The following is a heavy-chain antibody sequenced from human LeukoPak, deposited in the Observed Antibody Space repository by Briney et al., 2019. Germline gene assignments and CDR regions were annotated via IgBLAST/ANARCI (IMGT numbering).Heavy chain of an antibody. V-gene: IGHV3-30*19. CDR3: ARDGGFYGSGSYYNVFDP. J-gene: IGHJ5*02. D-gene: IGHD3-10*01. Sequence: GGSLRLSCAASGLTFRNYGMHWVRQAPGKGLEWVAVISYDGSNKYYADSVKGRFTISRDNSKNTLYLQMNSLRAEDTAVYYCARDGGFYGSGSYYNVFDPWGQGTLVTVSS. CDR2: ISYDGSNK. CDR1: GLTFRNYG.